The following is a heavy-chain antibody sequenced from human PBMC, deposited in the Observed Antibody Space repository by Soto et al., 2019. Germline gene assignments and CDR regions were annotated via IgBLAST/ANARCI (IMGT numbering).Heavy chain of an antibody. CDR3: ARDQEYSGYDYACNYYYYGMDV. D-gene: IGHD5-12*01. Sequence: QVQLVQSGAEVKKPGSSVKVSCKASGGTFSSYAISWVRQAPGQGLEWMGGIIPIFGTANYAQKFQGRVTITADESTSTAYMELSSLRSEDTAVYYCARDQEYSGYDYACNYYYYGMDVWGQGTTVTVSS. CDR2: IIPIFGTA. V-gene: IGHV1-69*01. CDR1: GGTFSSYA. J-gene: IGHJ6*02.